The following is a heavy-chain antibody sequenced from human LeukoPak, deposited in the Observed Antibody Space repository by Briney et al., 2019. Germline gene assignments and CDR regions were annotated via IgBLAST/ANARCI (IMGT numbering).Heavy chain of an antibody. V-gene: IGHV1-24*01. Sequence: GASVKVSCKLSGYTLTELSMHWVRQTPGKGLEWMGGFDPADGETVYAHKFQGRLTMTEDTSTNTAYMELTGLRSEDTAVYYCAADGGGLSSVVTPRSSPFDYWGQGTLVTVSS. CDR2: FDPADGET. CDR3: AADGGGLSSVVTPRSSPFDY. J-gene: IGHJ4*02. D-gene: IGHD4-23*01. CDR1: GYTLTELS.